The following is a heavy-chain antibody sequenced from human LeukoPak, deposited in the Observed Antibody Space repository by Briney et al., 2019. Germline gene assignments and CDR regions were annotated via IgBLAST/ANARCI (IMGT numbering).Heavy chain of an antibody. Sequence: SETLSLTCTVSGGSISIGSYYWSWIRQPAGKGLEWIGRIYTSGSTNYNPSLKSRVTISVDTSKNQFSLKLSSVTAADTAVYYCARDGSGSYSSVYFDYWGQGTLVTVSS. CDR2: IYTSGST. CDR1: GGSISIGSYY. D-gene: IGHD1-26*01. J-gene: IGHJ4*02. CDR3: ARDGSGSYSSVYFDY. V-gene: IGHV4-61*02.